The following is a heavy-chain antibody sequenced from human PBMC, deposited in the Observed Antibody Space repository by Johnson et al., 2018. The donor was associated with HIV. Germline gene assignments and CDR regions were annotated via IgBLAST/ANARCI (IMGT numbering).Heavy chain of an antibody. CDR2: IYSGGTT. V-gene: IGHV3-66*01. Sequence: VQLVESGGGLVQPGGSLRLSCAASGFTFSGYVMSWVRQAPGKGLAWVSVIYSGGTTYSSDSVKGRFTISRDNSKNTLYLQMNSLRAEDTAVYYCARDGLEVDAFDIWGQGTMVTVSS. J-gene: IGHJ3*02. CDR1: GFTFSGYV. D-gene: IGHD3-3*01. CDR3: ARDGLEVDAFDI.